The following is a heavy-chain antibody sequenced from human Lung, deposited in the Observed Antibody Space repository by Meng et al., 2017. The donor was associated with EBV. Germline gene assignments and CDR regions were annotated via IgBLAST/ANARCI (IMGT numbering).Heavy chain of an antibody. D-gene: IGHD1-26*01. CDR3: APQWELRGGY. V-gene: IGHV3-74*02. J-gene: IGHJ4*02. CDR1: GFMFSEYW. Sequence: EVQLVESGGGLVQPGGSLRLSCAASGFMFSEYWMHWVRQVPGKGLVWVARINSDGSVTSYADSVKGRFIISRDNVKNTLFLEMSSLRVEDTGVFYCAPQWELRGGYWGQGTLVPVSS. CDR2: INSDGSVT.